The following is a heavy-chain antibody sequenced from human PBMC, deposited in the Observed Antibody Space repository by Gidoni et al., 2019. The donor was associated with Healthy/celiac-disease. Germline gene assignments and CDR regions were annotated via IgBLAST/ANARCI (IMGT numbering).Heavy chain of an antibody. Sequence: QVQLVESGGGVVQPGRSLRLSCAASGFTFSRYGMHWVRQAPGKGLEWVAVIWYDGSNKYYADSVKVRFTISRDNSKNTLYLQMNSLRAEDTAVYYCARDLRSDYYYYYGMDVWGQGTTVTVSS. CDR1: GFTFSRYG. CDR3: ARDLRSDYYYYYGMDV. V-gene: IGHV3-33*01. CDR2: IWYDGSNK. J-gene: IGHJ6*02.